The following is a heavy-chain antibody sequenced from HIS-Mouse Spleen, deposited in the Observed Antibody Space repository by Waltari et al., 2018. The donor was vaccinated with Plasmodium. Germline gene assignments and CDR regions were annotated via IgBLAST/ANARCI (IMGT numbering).Heavy chain of an antibody. CDR1: GFTCSSYG. Sequence: QVQLVESGGGVVDPGRSLRLPCAASGFTCSSYGMHWVRQAPGKGLEWVAVISYDGSNKYYADSVKGRFTISRDNSKNTLYLQMNSLRAEDTAVYYCAKDRRSSSWYVDYWGQGTLVTVSS. CDR2: ISYDGSNK. D-gene: IGHD6-13*01. J-gene: IGHJ4*02. V-gene: IGHV3-30*18. CDR3: AKDRRSSSWYVDY.